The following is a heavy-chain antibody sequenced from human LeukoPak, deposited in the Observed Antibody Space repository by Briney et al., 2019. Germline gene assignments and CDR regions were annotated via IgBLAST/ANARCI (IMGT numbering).Heavy chain of an antibody. D-gene: IGHD4-17*01. Sequence: PGRSLRLSCAASGFTFDDYAMHWVRQAPGKGLEWVSGISWNSGSIGYADSVKGRFTISRDNAKNSLYLQMNSLRAEDTAVYYCARDGNTYGDYHYFDNWGQGTLVTVSS. CDR3: ARDGNTYGDYHYFDN. J-gene: IGHJ4*02. CDR2: ISWNSGSI. CDR1: GFTFDDYA. V-gene: IGHV3-9*01.